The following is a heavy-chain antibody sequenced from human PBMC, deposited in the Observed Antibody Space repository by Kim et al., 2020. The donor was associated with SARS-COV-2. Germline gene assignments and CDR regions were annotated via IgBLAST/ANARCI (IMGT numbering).Heavy chain of an antibody. D-gene: IGHD3-10*01. CDR3: AKALLRGVNFYYYGMDV. V-gene: IGHV3-30*02. J-gene: IGHJ6*02. Sequence: KGRFTNPRDNSENTLYLQMNSLRAEDTAVYYCAKALLRGVNFYYYGMDVWGQGTTVTVSS.